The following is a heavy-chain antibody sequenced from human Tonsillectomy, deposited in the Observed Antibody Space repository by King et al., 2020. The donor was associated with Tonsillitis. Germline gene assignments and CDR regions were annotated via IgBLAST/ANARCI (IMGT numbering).Heavy chain of an antibody. CDR3: ARAQAMDV. CDR2: ISYTGST. Sequence: VQLQESGPGLVKPSETLSLTCTVSGGSISSYYWSWFRQPPGKGLEWIGYISYTGSTNYNPSLKSRVTISVDTSKNHFSLKLSSVTAADTAVYYCARAQAMDVWGKGTTVTVSS. V-gene: IGHV4-59*01. J-gene: IGHJ6*04. CDR1: GGSISSYY.